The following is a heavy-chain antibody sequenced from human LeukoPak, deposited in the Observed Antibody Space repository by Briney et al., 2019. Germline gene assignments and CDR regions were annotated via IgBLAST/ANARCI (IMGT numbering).Heavy chain of an antibody. CDR3: ARGVRLDAFDI. Sequence: PSETLSLTCTVSGGSISSYYWSWIRQPPGKGLEWIGYIYYSGSTNYNPSPKSRVTISVDTSKNQFSLKLSSVTAADTAVYYCARGVRLDAFDIWGQGTMVTVSS. J-gene: IGHJ3*02. CDR1: GGSISSYY. V-gene: IGHV4-59*01. CDR2: IYYSGST. D-gene: IGHD5-12*01.